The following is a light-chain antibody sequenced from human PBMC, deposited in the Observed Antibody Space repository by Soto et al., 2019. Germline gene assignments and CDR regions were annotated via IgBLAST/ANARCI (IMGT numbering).Light chain of an antibody. Sequence: EIVMTQSPATLSVSPGERVTLSCRASESINRYLVWYQKRPGQAPRLVIYAASTRATGIPARFSGSGSGTDFTLTISSLQSEDLAVYYCQQCHNWPRTFGQGTKVDIK. CDR1: ESINRY. CDR2: AAS. V-gene: IGKV3-15*01. J-gene: IGKJ1*01. CDR3: QQCHNWPRT.